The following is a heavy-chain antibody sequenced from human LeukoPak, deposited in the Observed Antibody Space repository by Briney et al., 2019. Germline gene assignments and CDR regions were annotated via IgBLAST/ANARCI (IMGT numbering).Heavy chain of an antibody. V-gene: IGHV5-51*01. CDR1: GYSFTSYW. J-gene: IGHJ4*02. CDR2: IYPGDSDT. CDR3: ARLCYDILTGYYPDY. D-gene: IGHD3-9*01. Sequence: GESLKIPCKGSGYSFTSYWIGWVRQMPGKGLEWMGIIYPGDSDTRYSPSFQGQVTISADKSISTAYLQWSSLKASDTAMYYCARLCYDILTGYYPDYWGQGTLVTVSS.